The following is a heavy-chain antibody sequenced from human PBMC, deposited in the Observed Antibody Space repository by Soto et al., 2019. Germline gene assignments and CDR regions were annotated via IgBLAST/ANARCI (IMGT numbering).Heavy chain of an antibody. J-gene: IGHJ5*02. CDR3: ARHAPLERSVWTAAGTTWLDP. Sequence: QLQLQESGPGLVKPSETLSLTCTVSGGSISSSSYYWGWILQPPGKGLEWIGSIYYSGSTSYNPSLKSRVTISVDTSKNQFPLKLSSVTAADTAVYYCARHAPLERSVWTAAGTTWLDPWGQGTLVTVSA. CDR2: IYYSGST. CDR1: GGSISSSSYY. D-gene: IGHD6-13*01. V-gene: IGHV4-39*01.